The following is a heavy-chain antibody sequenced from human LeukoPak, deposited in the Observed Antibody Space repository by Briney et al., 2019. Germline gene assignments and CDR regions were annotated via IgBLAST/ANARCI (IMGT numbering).Heavy chain of an antibody. J-gene: IGHJ4*02. CDR2: ISGYNGNT. D-gene: IGHD3-16*01. CDR1: GYTFIMYG. CDR3: ARGGGYGDY. Sequence: ASVRVSCKASGYTFIMYGISWVRQAPGQGLEWMGWISGYNGNTDYAQKLQGRVTMTTDTSTSTAYMELRSLTSDDTAVYYGARGGGYGDYWGQGILVTVSS. V-gene: IGHV1-18*01.